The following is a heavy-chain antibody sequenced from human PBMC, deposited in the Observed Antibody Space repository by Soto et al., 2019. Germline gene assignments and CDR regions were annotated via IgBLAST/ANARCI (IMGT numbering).Heavy chain of an antibody. Sequence: QITLKESGPPLMKPTQTLTLTCTFSGFSLITGGLGVGWIPQPPGKALEWLALMYWDDDKRYNPSLKSRLTITKDTSKDRVVLTMTNMDPVDTGQYYCARIGGRADFDHWGQGTMVIVSS. CDR1: GFSLITGGLG. CDR2: MYWDDDK. J-gene: IGHJ4*02. D-gene: IGHD6-6*01. CDR3: ARIGGRADFDH. V-gene: IGHV2-5*02.